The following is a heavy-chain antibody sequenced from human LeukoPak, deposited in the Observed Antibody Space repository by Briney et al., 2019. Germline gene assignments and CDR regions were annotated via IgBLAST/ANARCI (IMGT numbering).Heavy chain of an antibody. Sequence: ASVKVSCKASGYTFTSYAMNWVRQAPGQGLEWMGWINPNSGGTNYAQKFQGRVTMTRDTSISTAYMELSRLRSDDTAVYYCARDALPPTYSSSWYRYYYYYMDVWGKGTTVTISS. V-gene: IGHV1-2*02. CDR2: INPNSGGT. CDR1: GYTFTSYA. D-gene: IGHD6-13*01. CDR3: ARDALPPTYSSSWYRYYYYYMDV. J-gene: IGHJ6*03.